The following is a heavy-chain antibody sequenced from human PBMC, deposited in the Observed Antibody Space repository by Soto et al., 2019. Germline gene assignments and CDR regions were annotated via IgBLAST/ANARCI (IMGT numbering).Heavy chain of an antibody. CDR1: AFTLRSYG. Sequence: QVQLVESGGGAVQPGRSLRLSCTASAFTLRSYGMHWVRQAPGKGLEWVAGISHDGGNKYYADSVRGRFTISRDNAKNMIYLQMNSLRAEDTAVYYCAKDPASAAGTFFDYYYYMDVWGKGTTVTVSS. CDR3: AKDPASAAGTFFDYYYYMDV. CDR2: ISHDGGNK. D-gene: IGHD6-13*01. J-gene: IGHJ6*03. V-gene: IGHV3-30*18.